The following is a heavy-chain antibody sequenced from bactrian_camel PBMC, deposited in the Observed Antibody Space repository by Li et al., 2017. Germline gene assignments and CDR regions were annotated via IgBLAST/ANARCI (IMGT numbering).Heavy chain of an antibody. Sequence: VQLVESGGGSVQAGGSLRLSCAASGLTYSSNCMGWFRQAPGKKREGVAVIDSDGSTTYADSVKGRSTISKDNAKNIVYLQMNSLKPEDTATYYCAADSRAGTKFIPRLEEGEYNNWGQGTQVTVS. CDR2: IDSDGST. D-gene: IGHD3*01. V-gene: IGHV3S53*01. CDR3: AADSRAGTKFIPRLEEGEYNN. J-gene: IGHJ4*01. CDR1: GLTYSSNC.